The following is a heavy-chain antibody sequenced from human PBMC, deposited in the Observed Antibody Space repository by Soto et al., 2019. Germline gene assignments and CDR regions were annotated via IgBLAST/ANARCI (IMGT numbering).Heavy chain of an antibody. D-gene: IGHD5-18*01. CDR1: GFTFSSYA. CDR2: ISYDGSNK. J-gene: IGHJ4*02. Sequence: QVQLVESGGGVVQPGRSLRLSCAASGFTFSSYAMHWVRQAPGKGLEWVAVISYDGSNKYYADSVKGRFIISRDNSKNTLYLQMNSLRAEDTAVYYCAREMATASFDYWGQGTLVTVSS. V-gene: IGHV3-30-3*01. CDR3: AREMATASFDY.